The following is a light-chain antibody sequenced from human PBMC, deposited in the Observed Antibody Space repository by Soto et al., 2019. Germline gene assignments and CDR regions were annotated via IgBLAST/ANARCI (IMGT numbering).Light chain of an antibody. Sequence: EIVMTQSPLTLPVTPGEPSSISCRSSQSLLYNNTYNYLDWYVQKPGQSPQLLIYFGSNRAPWVPDRFSGSGSGTDFKLKINRVEAEDVGTYYCMQALQSLTFGQGTRLEIK. CDR1: QSLLYNNTYNY. V-gene: IGKV2-28*01. CDR2: FGS. CDR3: MQALQSLT. J-gene: IGKJ5*01.